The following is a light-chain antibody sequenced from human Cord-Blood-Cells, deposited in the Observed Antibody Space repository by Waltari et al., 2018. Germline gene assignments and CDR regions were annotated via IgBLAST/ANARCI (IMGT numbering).Light chain of an antibody. CDR3: QQYNNGPLT. CDR1: PSVSSN. Sequence: EIVMTQSPATLSVSQGERATLSCRASPSVSSNLAWYQQKPGQAPRLLIYGASTRATGIPAWFIGSGSGTEFTLTISSLQSEDFAVYYCQQYNNGPLTFGGGTKVEIK. J-gene: IGKJ4*02. V-gene: IGKV3-15*01. CDR2: GAS.